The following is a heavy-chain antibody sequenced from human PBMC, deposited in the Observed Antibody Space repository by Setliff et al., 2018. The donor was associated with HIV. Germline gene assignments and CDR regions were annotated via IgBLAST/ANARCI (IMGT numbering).Heavy chain of an antibody. CDR1: GTSFSDHY. D-gene: IGHD2-21*02. Sequence: SETLSLTGSVYGTSFSDHYWSWVRQTPGKGLERIGERNQSGTTNYNPSLKSRVTMSIDTSEGHFSLKLTSVTAAATAVYYCVRWYYCVSGACYRADYWGQGTMVTVS. V-gene: IGHV4-34*01. J-gene: IGHJ4*02. CDR3: VRWYYCVSGACYRADY. CDR2: RNQSGTT.